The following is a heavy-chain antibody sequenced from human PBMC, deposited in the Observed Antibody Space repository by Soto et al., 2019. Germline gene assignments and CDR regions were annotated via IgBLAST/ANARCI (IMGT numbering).Heavy chain of an antibody. D-gene: IGHD1-1*01. CDR3: TREVQPGVRREYDY. CDR1: GFTFSSYG. Sequence: GGSLRLSCAASGFTFSSYGMHWVRQAPGKGLEWVAVIWHDGSNKYHGDSVKGRFTISRDNSKNTLYLQMNSLRAEDTAVYFCTREVQPGVRREYDYWGQGTLVTVSS. CDR2: IWHDGSNK. J-gene: IGHJ4*02. V-gene: IGHV3-33*01.